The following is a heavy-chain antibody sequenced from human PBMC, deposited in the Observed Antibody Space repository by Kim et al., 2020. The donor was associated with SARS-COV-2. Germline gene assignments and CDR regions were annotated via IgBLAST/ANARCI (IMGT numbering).Heavy chain of an antibody. CDR2: MHPGDSDI. CDR3: ARKEGSYYYYGMDV. Sequence: GESLQISCKASGYSFNNYWIGWVRQMPGKGLEWMGFMHPGDSDIRYRASFQGQVTISADKSIRTAYLQWSSLKASDTAIYYCARKEGSYYYYGMDVWGQGTTVTVSS. CDR1: GYSFNNYW. V-gene: IGHV5-51*01. J-gene: IGHJ6*02.